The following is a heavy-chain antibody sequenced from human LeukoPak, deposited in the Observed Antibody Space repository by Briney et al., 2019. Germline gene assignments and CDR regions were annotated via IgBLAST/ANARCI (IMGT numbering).Heavy chain of an antibody. V-gene: IGHV3-11*01. D-gene: IGHD3-22*01. J-gene: IGHJ4*02. CDR1: GFIFSDAW. Sequence: GGSLRLSCAASGFIFSDAWMTWARQAPGKGLEWVSYICDSGRTIYYADSVKGRFTISRDNAKNSVYLQMNNLRAEDTAVYYCARDRLGDYDHSGYYNKWGQGTLVTVSS. CDR2: ICDSGRTI. CDR3: ARDRLGDYDHSGYYNK.